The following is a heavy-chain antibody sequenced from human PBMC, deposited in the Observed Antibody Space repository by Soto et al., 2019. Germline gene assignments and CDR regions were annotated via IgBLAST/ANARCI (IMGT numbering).Heavy chain of an antibody. D-gene: IGHD3-16*01. CDR2: IIPIFGTA. J-gene: IGHJ5*02. Sequence: ASVKVSFKASGGTFSSYAISWVRQAPGQGLEWMGGIIPIFGTANYAQKFQGRVTITADESTSTAYMELSSLRSEDTAVYYCARVGFGWFDPWGQGTLVTVSS. CDR3: ARVGFGWFDP. CDR1: GGTFSSYA. V-gene: IGHV1-69*13.